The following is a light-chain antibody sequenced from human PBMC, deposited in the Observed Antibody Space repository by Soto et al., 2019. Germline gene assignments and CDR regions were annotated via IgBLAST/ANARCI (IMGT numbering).Light chain of an antibody. CDR3: SSYTRITTVI. CDR1: SGDIGSYNY. CDR2: EVT. Sequence: QSALTQPASVSGSPGQSITISCTGTSGDIGSYNYVSWYQQHPGKAPKLMIYEVTNRPSGVSNRFSGSKSGNTASLTISGLRADDEADYYCSSYTRITTVIFGGGTKVTVL. V-gene: IGLV2-14*01. J-gene: IGLJ2*01.